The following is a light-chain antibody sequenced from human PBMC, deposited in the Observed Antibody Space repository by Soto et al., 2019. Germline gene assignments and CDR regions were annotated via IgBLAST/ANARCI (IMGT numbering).Light chain of an antibody. CDR3: QQYGSSGT. CDR2: DTS. CDR1: QTVGSY. V-gene: IGKV3-20*01. Sequence: ESVLTQSPATLSFSPGERATLSCRASQTVGSYLAWFRQTPGQAPRLLIYDTSIRATGIPARFSGSGSGTDFTLTISRLEPEDFAVYYCQQYGSSGTFGQGTKVDIK. J-gene: IGKJ1*01.